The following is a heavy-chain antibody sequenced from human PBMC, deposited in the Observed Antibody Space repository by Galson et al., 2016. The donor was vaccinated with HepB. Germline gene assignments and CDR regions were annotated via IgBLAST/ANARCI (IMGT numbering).Heavy chain of an antibody. V-gene: IGHV3-33*01. CDR1: GFTFSSYG. D-gene: IGHD5-24*01. Sequence: SLRLSCAASGFTFSSYGMHWVRQAPGKGLEWVAVIWYDGSNEYYGDSVRGRFTISRDNSKNRLYLQMNGLRVEDTAVYRCARDGREVGATYHHYYYGMDVWGQGTTVTVSS. CDR2: IWYDGSNE. J-gene: IGHJ6*02. CDR3: ARDGREVGATYHHYYYGMDV.